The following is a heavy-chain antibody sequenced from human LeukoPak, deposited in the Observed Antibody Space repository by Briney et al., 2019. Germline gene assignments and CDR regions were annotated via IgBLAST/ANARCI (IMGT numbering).Heavy chain of an antibody. V-gene: IGHV4-39*01. Sequence: SETLSLTCTVSGSSISSSSYYWGWIRQPPGKGLEWIGSIYYSGSTYYNPSLKSRVTISVDTSKNQFSLKLSSVTAADTAVYYCAAYSGWYAPFDYWGQGTLVTVSP. CDR3: AAYSGWYAPFDY. J-gene: IGHJ4*02. D-gene: IGHD6-19*01. CDR1: GSSISSSSYY. CDR2: IYYSGST.